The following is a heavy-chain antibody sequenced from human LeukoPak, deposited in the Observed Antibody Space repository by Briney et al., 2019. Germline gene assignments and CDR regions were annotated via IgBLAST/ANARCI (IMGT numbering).Heavy chain of an antibody. J-gene: IGHJ4*02. V-gene: IGHV1-2*02. D-gene: IGHD6-13*01. CDR2: INPNSGGT. CDR1: GYTFTGYY. Sequence: ASVTVSCKASGYTFTGYYMHWVRQAPGQGLEWMGWINPNSGGTNYAQKFQGRVTMTRDTSISTAYMELSRLRSDDTAVYYCARVYSSSPDFDYWGRGTRVTVSS. CDR3: ARVYSSSPDFDY.